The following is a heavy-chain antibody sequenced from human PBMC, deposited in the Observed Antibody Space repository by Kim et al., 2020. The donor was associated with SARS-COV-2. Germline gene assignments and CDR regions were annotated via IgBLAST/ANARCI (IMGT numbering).Heavy chain of an antibody. D-gene: IGHD2-15*01. J-gene: IGHJ4*02. V-gene: IGHV4-59*13. CDR1: GGSISSYF. CDR3: ARGWCSGGSCTDY. CDR2: IYYSGST. Sequence: SETLSLTCTVSGGSISSYFWSWIRQPPGKGLEWIGYIYYSGSTNYNPSLKSRVTISVDTSKNQFSLKLSSVTAADTAVYYCARGWCSGGSCTDYWGQGTLVTVSS.